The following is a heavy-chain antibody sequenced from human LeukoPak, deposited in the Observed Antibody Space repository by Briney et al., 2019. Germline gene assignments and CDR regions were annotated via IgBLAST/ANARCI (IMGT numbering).Heavy chain of an antibody. CDR3: ARDDRLYCSTTSCYLGTSDY. Sequence: GGSLRLSCAASGFTFNYYAMHWVRQAPGKGLEWVAVISHDGSNTYYADSVKGRFTISRDNSEDTLYLQVSSLRAEDTAFYYCARDDRLYCSTTSCYLGTSDYWGRGTLVTVSS. J-gene: IGHJ4*02. D-gene: IGHD2-2*01. V-gene: IGHV3-30*04. CDR1: GFTFNYYA. CDR2: ISHDGSNT.